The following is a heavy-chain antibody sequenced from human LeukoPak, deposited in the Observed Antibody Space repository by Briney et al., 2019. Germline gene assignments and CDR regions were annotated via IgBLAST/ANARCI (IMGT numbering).Heavy chain of an antibody. CDR1: GFTFRDYV. Sequence: GGSLRLSCAASGFTFRDYVMSWGRQAPGKGLEWGSYIDPSGTALFYADSVKGRFTISRDNRKNSLYLQSRSLRADDTAVYYCARAAYNWNWGQGTLVTVSS. V-gene: IGHV3-11*01. CDR2: IDPSGTAL. J-gene: IGHJ4*02. CDR3: ARAAYNWN. D-gene: IGHD1-20*01.